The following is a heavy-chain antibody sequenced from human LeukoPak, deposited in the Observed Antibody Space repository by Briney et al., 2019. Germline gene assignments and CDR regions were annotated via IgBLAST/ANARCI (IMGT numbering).Heavy chain of an antibody. J-gene: IGHJ3*02. CDR2: INHSGST. V-gene: IGHV4-34*01. Sequence: TSETLSLTCAVYGGSFSGYYWSWIRQPPGKGLEWIGEINHSGSTNYNPSLKSRVTISVDTSKNQFSLKLSSVTAADTAVYYCARSLVLTMIVVVIHRSGAFDIWGQGTMVTVSS. D-gene: IGHD3-22*01. CDR3: ARSLVLTMIVVVIHRSGAFDI. CDR1: GGSFSGYY.